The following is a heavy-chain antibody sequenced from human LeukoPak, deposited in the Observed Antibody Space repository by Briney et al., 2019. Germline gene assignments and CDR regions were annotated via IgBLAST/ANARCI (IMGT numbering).Heavy chain of an antibody. D-gene: IGHD3-9*01. V-gene: IGHV3-30*04. CDR3: ATARSGYAILTGFLDY. CDR1: GFSFSTYS. Sequence: GGSLRLSCAASGFSFSTYSIHWVRQAPGKGLEWVAVISEDGINKYYTESVKGRFIISRDNSKNTLYLQMNSLRGGDTAVYYCATARSGYAILTGFLDYWGQGTLVTVSS. CDR2: ISEDGINK. J-gene: IGHJ4*02.